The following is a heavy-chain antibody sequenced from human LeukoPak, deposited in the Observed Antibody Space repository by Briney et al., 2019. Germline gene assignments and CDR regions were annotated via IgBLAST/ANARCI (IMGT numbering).Heavy chain of an antibody. CDR1: GYTFTNNA. D-gene: IGHD6-13*01. Sequence: GASVKVSCKTSGYTFTNNAINWVRQAPGQGLEWMGWINTNTGNPTYAQGFTGRFVFSLGTSVSTAYLQISSLKAEDTAVYYCARGSYSSSWSWGQGTLVTVSS. CDR3: ARGSYSSSWS. CDR2: INTNTGNP. V-gene: IGHV7-4-1*02. J-gene: IGHJ5*02.